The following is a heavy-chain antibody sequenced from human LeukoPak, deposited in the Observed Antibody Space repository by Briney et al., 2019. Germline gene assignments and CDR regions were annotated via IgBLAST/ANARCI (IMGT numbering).Heavy chain of an antibody. CDR3: ARDRGGTGGFDY. D-gene: IGHD1-1*01. Sequence: GASVKVSCKASGYTFTSYTMHWVRRAPGQRLEWMGWINAGSGDTKYSQKFQGRVTIARDTSASTAYMELSSLRSEDTAVYYCARDRGGTGGFDYWGQGTLVTVSS. CDR2: INAGSGDT. V-gene: IGHV1-3*01. CDR1: GYTFTSYT. J-gene: IGHJ4*02.